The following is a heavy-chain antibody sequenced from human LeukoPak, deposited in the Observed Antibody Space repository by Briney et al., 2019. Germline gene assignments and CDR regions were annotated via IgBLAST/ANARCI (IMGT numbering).Heavy chain of an antibody. Sequence: GGSLRLSCAASGFTFSSHWMSWIRQAPGKGLEWVSYISSSGSTIYYADSVKGRFTISRDNAKNSLYLQMNSLRAEDTAVYYCARDISSGWPLDYWGQGTLVTVSS. D-gene: IGHD6-19*01. CDR3: ARDISSGWPLDY. J-gene: IGHJ4*02. CDR1: GFTFSSHW. V-gene: IGHV3-11*01. CDR2: ISSSGSTI.